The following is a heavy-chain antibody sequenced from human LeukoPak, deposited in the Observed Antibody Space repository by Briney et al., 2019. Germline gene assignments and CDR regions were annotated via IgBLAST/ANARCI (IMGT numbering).Heavy chain of an antibody. V-gene: IGHV3-11*01. J-gene: IGHJ4*02. CDR2: VSSRGDTI. CDR3: ARGGYGWTFKT. Sequence: GGSLRLSCTDSGVSFADNFMGWLRQAPGKGLEWVSYVSSRGDTIHYSDAVQGRFSISRDNSKRSLYLEMTRLRINDTAVYYCARGGYGWTFKTWGQGTLVSVSS. CDR1: GVSFADNF. D-gene: IGHD2/OR15-2a*01.